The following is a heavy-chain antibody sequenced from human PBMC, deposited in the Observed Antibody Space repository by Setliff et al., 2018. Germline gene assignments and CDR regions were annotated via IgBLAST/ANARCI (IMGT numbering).Heavy chain of an antibody. CDR3: AKELSMAYGND. J-gene: IGHJ4*02. Sequence: GSLRLSCTASRFTFSVYVMAWVRQAPGKGLEWVSSITGSGGGTYYADSMKGRFIVSRDNSKITLHLQMNSLRVDDTAIYYCAKELSMAYGNDWGLGTLVTVSS. V-gene: IGHV3-23*01. CDR1: RFTFSVYV. D-gene: IGHD1-1*01. CDR2: ITGSGGGT.